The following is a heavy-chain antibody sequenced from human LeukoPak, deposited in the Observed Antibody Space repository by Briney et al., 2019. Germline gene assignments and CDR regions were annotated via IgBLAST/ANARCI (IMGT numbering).Heavy chain of an antibody. V-gene: IGHV4-59*08. Sequence: SENLSLTCTVSGGAIDNYYWSWSRQPPGKGLEWIAYVYYSGTINYNPSLESRVTISVDTSKNQFSLRLTSVAAADTAVYYCARHGTAAGPFQLWGQGTLVTVSS. CDR2: VYYSGTI. J-gene: IGHJ1*01. CDR3: ARHGTAAGPFQL. D-gene: IGHD2-21*02. CDR1: GGAIDNYY.